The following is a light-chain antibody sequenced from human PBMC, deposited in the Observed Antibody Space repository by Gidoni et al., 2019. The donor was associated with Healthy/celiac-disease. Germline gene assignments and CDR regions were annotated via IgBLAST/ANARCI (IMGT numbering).Light chain of an antibody. J-gene: IGLJ2*01. CDR3: AAWDDSLNGLVV. CDR2: SNN. V-gene: IGLV1-44*01. CDR1: SSNIGSNT. Sequence: QSVLPQPPSASGTPGPRVTISCSGSSSNIGSNTVNWYQQLPGTAPKLLIDSNNQRPSGVPDRFSGSKSGTSASLAISGLQSEDEADYYCAAWDDSLNGLVVFGGGTKLTVL.